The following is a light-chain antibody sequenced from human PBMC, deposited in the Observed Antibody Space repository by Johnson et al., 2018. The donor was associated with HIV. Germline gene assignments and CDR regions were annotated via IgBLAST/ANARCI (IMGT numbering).Light chain of an antibody. V-gene: IGLV1-51*01. J-gene: IGLJ1*01. Sequence: QSVLTQPPSVSAAPGQKVTIYCSGSSSNIGNNYVSWYQQLPGTAPKLLIYDNNKRPSGVPDRFSGSKSGTSATLDITGLQSGDEADYYCGTWDASLSVNVFGPGTKFTVL. CDR3: GTWDASLSVNV. CDR2: DNN. CDR1: SSNIGNNY.